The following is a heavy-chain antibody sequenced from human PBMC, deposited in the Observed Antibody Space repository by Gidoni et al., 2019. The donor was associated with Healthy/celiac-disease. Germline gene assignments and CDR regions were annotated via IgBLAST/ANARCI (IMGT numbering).Heavy chain of an antibody. CDR2: IDWDDDK. J-gene: IGHJ4*02. Sequence: QVTLRESGPALVKPTQTLTLTCTFPGFSLSTSGMCVSWIRQPPGKALEWLALIDWDDDKYYSTSLKTRLTISKDTSKNQVVLTMTNMDPVDTATYYCARGTVRGVIRYYFDYWGQGTLVTVSS. CDR1: GFSLSTSGMC. D-gene: IGHD3-10*01. V-gene: IGHV2-70*01. CDR3: ARGTVRGVIRYYFDY.